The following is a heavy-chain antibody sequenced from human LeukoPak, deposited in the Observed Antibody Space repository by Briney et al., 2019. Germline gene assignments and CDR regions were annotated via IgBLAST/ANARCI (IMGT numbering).Heavy chain of an antibody. D-gene: IGHD2-2*01. CDR3: ARGGELTSFYDAFDI. CDR2: IYPNSGGT. J-gene: IGHJ3*02. V-gene: IGHV1-2*02. CDR1: GYTFTGYY. Sequence: ASVKVSCKASGYTFTGYYMHWVRQAPGQGLEWMGWIYPNSGGTNYAQKFQGRVTMTRDTSISTAYMELSRLRSDDTAVYYCARGGELTSFYDAFDIWGQGTMVTVSS.